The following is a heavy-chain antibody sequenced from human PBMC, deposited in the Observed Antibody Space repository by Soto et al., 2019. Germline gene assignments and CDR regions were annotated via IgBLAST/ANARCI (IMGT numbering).Heavy chain of an antibody. Sequence: QVQLVQSGAEVKKPGSSVKVSCKASGGIFSSYAISWVRQAPGQGLEWMGGIIPIFGTANYAQKFQGRVTITADESTSTAYMELSSLRSEDTAVYYCARDVYYYDSSGYYSLGYWGQGTLVTVSS. J-gene: IGHJ4*02. CDR3: ARDVYYYDSSGYYSLGY. V-gene: IGHV1-69*01. D-gene: IGHD3-22*01. CDR2: IIPIFGTA. CDR1: GGIFSSYA.